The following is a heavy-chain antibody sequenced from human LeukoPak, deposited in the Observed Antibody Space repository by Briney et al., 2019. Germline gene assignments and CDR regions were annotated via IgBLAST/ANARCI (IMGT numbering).Heavy chain of an antibody. D-gene: IGHD3-10*01. CDR1: GFTFSDYY. J-gene: IGHJ4*02. CDR3: ATWAFGSRRNEDY. V-gene: IGHV3-11*01. Sequence: GGSLRLSCAASGFTFSDYYMTWIRQAPGKGLEWVSFISTSGNVNYYADSVKGRFTISRGNANNSLYLQMNSLRADDTAVYYCATWAFGSRRNEDYWGQGTLVTVSS. CDR2: ISTSGNVN.